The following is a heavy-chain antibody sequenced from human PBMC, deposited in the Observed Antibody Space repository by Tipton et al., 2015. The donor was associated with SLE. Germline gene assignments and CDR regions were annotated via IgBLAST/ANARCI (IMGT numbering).Heavy chain of an antibody. CDR3: ARDYMGARYFDY. Sequence: SLRLSCAASGFTFDDYTMHWVRQAPGKGLGWVANIKQDGSEKYYVDSVKGRFTISRDNAKNSLYLQMNSLRAEDTAVYYCARDYMGARYFDYWGQGTLVTVSS. V-gene: IGHV3-7*01. CDR2: IKQDGSEK. CDR1: GFTFDDYT. D-gene: IGHD1-26*01. J-gene: IGHJ4*02.